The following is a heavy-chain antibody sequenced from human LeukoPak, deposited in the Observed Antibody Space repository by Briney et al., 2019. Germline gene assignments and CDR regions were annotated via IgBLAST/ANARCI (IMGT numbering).Heavy chain of an antibody. CDR1: GYIYTSYW. Sequence: GESLKISCNIYGYIYTSYWMGWVRQMPGKGLEWMGIIYPGDSDTRYSPSFQGQVTISADKSISTAYLQWSSLKASDTAMYYCARLGLGTVTRAYYYYMYVWGKGTTVTVSS. D-gene: IGHD4-11*01. V-gene: IGHV5-51*01. CDR3: ARLGLGTVTRAYYYYMYV. CDR2: IYPGDSDT. J-gene: IGHJ6*03.